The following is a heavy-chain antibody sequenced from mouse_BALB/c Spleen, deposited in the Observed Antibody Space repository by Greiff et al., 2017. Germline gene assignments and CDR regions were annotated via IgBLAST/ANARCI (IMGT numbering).Heavy chain of an antibody. V-gene: IGHV5-6-5*01. D-gene: IGHD1-2*01. Sequence: EVKLVESGGGLVKPGGSLKLSCAASGFTFSSYAMSWVRQTPEKRLEWVASISSGGSTYYPDSVKGRFTISRDNARNILYLQMSSLRSEDTAMYYCARDGYGSFDYWGQGTTLTVSS. CDR2: ISSGGST. J-gene: IGHJ2*01. CDR1: GFTFSSYA. CDR3: ARDGYGSFDY.